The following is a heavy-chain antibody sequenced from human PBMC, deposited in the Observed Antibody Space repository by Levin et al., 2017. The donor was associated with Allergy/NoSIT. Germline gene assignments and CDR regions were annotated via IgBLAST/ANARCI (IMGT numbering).Heavy chain of an antibody. CDR1: GFTFSSYS. D-gene: IGHD4-11*01. J-gene: IGHJ2*01. V-gene: IGHV3-48*02. CDR3: ARVATTANWYFDL. CDR2: ISSSSSTI. Sequence: GESLKISCAASGFTFSSYSMNWVRQAPGKGLEWVSYISSSSSTIYYADSVKGRFTISRDNAKNSLYLQMNSLRDEDTAVYYCARVATTANWYFDLWGRGTLVTVSS.